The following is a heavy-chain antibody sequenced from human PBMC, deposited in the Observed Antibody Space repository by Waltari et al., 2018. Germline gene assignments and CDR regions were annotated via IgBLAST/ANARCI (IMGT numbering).Heavy chain of an antibody. D-gene: IGHD3-22*01. Sequence: QVQLQESGPGLVKPSQTLSLTCTVSGGSISSGSYYWSWNRQPAGKGLEWIGRIYTSGSTNYTPSLKRRVTISVDTSKNQCSLKLSSVTAADTAVYYCARGLPREGYFSTGFDLWGRGTLVTVSS. V-gene: IGHV4-61*02. CDR1: GGSISSGSYY. J-gene: IGHJ2*01. CDR2: IYTSGST. CDR3: ARGLPREGYFSTGFDL.